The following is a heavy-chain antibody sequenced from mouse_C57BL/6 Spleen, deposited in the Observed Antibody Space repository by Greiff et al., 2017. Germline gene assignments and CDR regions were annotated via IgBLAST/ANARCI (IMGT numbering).Heavy chain of an antibody. CDR2: INPGSGNT. V-gene: IGHV1-66*01. D-gene: IGHD2-2*01. CDR1: GYSFTSYY. CDR3: ARSSTMVTNDY. J-gene: IGHJ2*01. Sequence: QVQLQQSGPELVKPGASVKISCKASGYSFTSYYIHWVKQRPGQGLEWIGWINPGSGNTKYNEKFKGKATLTADTSSSTAYMQRSSLTSEDSAVYYSARSSTMVTNDYWGQGTTLTVSS.